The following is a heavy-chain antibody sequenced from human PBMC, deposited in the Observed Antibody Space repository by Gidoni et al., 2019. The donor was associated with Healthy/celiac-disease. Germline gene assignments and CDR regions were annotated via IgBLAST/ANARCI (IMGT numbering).Heavy chain of an antibody. D-gene: IGHD3-10*01. CDR3: AKDIMPLGSGSYSSYYYYGMDV. CDR2: ISWDGGST. Sequence: EVQLVESGGVVVQPGGSLRRACAASGFTFDDYAMHWVRQAPGKGLEWVSLISWDGGSTYYADSVKGRFTISRDNSKNSLYLQMNSLRAEDTALYYCAKDIMPLGSGSYSSYYYYGMDVWGQGTTVTVSS. V-gene: IGHV3-43D*04. CDR1: GFTFDDYA. J-gene: IGHJ6*02.